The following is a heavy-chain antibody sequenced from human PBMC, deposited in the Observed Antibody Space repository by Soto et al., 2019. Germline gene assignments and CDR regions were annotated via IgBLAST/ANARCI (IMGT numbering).Heavy chain of an antibody. Sequence: QLQLQESGPGLVKPSETLSLTCTVSGGSISSSSYYWGWIRQPPGKGLEWIGSIYYSGSTYYNPSLKSRVTISVDTSKNQFSLKLSSVTAADTAVYYCARVWFGAPLDPYYFDYWGQGTLVTVSS. D-gene: IGHD3-10*01. J-gene: IGHJ4*02. CDR2: IYYSGST. V-gene: IGHV4-39*01. CDR1: GGSISSSSYY. CDR3: ARVWFGAPLDPYYFDY.